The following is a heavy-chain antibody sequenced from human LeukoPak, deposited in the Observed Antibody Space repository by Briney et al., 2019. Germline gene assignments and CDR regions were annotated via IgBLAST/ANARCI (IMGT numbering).Heavy chain of an antibody. CDR3: ARGKGFDILTGYSHYYYYGMDV. D-gene: IGHD3-9*01. J-gene: IGHJ6*02. V-gene: IGHV1-69*06. CDR1: GGTFSSYA. CDR2: IIPIFGTA. Sequence: SVKVSCKASGGTFSSYAISWVRQAPGQGLEWMGGIIPIFGTANYAQKFQGRVTITADKSTSTAYMELSSLRPEDTAVYYCARGKGFDILTGYSHYYYYGMDVWGQGTTVTVSS.